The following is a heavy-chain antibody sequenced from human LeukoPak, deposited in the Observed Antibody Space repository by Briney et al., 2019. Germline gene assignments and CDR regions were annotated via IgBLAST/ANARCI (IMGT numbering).Heavy chain of an antibody. CDR1: GYTFTSYG. V-gene: IGHV1-18*01. D-gene: IGHD2-21*01. J-gene: IGHJ5*02. CDR2: ISAYNGNT. CDR3: ARDLWSPRRKNWFDP. Sequence: ASVKVSCKASGYTFTSYGISWVRQAPGRGLEWMGWISAYNGNTNYAQKLQGRVTMTTDTSTSTAYMELRSLRSDDTAVYYCARDLWSPRRKNWFDPWGQGTLVTVSS.